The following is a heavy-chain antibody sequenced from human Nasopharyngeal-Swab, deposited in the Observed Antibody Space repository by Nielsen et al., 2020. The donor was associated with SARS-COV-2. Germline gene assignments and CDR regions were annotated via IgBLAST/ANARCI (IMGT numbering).Heavy chain of an antibody. CDR1: GFTFSSYA. J-gene: IGHJ6*02. D-gene: IGHD6-13*01. CDR2: ISGSGGST. CDR3: AKDSSPVRYYYYGMDV. Sequence: GSLRLSCAASGFTFSSYAMSWVRQAPGKGLEWVSAISGSGGSTYYADSVKGRFTISRDNSKNTLYLQMNSLRAEDTAVYYCAKDSSPVRYYYYGMDVWGQGTTVTVSS. V-gene: IGHV3-23*01.